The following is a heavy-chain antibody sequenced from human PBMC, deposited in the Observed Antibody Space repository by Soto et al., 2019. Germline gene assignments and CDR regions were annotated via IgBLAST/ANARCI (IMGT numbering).Heavy chain of an antibody. CDR3: ARVCYGSGSYFQAYYDS. Sequence: QVQLQESGPGLVKPSETLSVTCTVSGDSMSSSGYYWSWVRQHPGKGLEWIGYVYYRGSTSYSPSLRSSLSSSVDRSKNQFSLRLTSVTAADTAVYFCARVCYGSGSYFQAYYDSWGQRTLVTVSS. D-gene: IGHD3-10*01. CDR1: GDSMSSSGYY. J-gene: IGHJ4*02. V-gene: IGHV4-31*01. CDR2: VYYRGST.